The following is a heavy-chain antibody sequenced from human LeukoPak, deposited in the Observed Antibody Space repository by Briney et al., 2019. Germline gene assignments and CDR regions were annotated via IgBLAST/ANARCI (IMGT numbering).Heavy chain of an antibody. J-gene: IGHJ4*02. CDR3: AKQYYDFWSGYLPAIDY. CDR2: ISGSGGST. D-gene: IGHD3-3*01. Sequence: GGSLRLSCAASGFTFSSYAMSWVRQAPGKGLEWVSAISGSGGSTYYADSVRGRFTISRDNSKNTLYLQMNSLRAEDTAVYYCAKQYYDFWSGYLPAIDYWGQGTLVTVSS. CDR1: GFTFSSYA. V-gene: IGHV3-23*01.